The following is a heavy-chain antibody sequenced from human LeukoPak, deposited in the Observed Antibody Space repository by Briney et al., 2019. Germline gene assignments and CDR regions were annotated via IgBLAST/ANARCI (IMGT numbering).Heavy chain of an antibody. D-gene: IGHD3-22*01. CDR1: GFTFSRYA. CDR3: AKGLRDSSGYYYPDYYMDV. J-gene: IGHJ6*03. Sequence: GGSLRLSCAASGFTFSRYAMSWGRDAPGKGREWVSAISGSGGSTYYADSVKGRFPISRDNSKNTLYLQMNSLRAEDTAVYYCAKGLRDSSGYYYPDYYMDVWGQGTTVTVSS. CDR2: ISGSGGST. V-gene: IGHV3-23*01.